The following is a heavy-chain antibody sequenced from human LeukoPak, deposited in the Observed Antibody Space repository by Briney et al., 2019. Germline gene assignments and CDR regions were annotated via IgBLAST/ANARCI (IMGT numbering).Heavy chain of an antibody. Sequence: SGPTLVKPTQTLTLTCTFSGFSLSTTGVGVGWIRQPPGKALEWLALIYWDDDKRYSPSLESRVTITKDTSKNQVVLTMTNMDPVDTATYFCAHRTQQLAFDYWGQGTLVTVSS. V-gene: IGHV2-5*02. CDR2: IYWDDDK. CDR3: AHRTQQLAFDY. J-gene: IGHJ4*02. CDR1: GFSLSTTGVG. D-gene: IGHD6-13*01.